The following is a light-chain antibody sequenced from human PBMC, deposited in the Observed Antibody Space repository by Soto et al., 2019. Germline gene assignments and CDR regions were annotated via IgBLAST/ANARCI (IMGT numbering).Light chain of an antibody. Sequence: DIELTQSPSSLSASVGDRVTVTCRSSQNINIYLNWYQQKPGKAPKLLIFESSNLQSGVPSRFSRSRSSKDFTLTTTSLQREDFATYFCQQPSTAPFTFGPGTKVDIK. J-gene: IGKJ3*01. V-gene: IGKV1-39*01. CDR3: QQPSTAPFT. CDR2: ESS. CDR1: QNINIY.